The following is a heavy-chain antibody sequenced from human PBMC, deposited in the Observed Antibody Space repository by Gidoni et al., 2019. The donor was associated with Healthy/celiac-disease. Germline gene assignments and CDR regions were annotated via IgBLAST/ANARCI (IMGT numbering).Heavy chain of an antibody. CDR1: GFTFSSYA. J-gene: IGHJ4*02. Sequence: EVQLLESGGGLVPPGGSLRLSSAASGFTFSSYAMSCVRPAPGKGLERVSAISGRGGSTYYAESVKGRFTISRDNSKNTLYLQMNSLRAEDTAVYYCAKALASVAPGFDYWGQGTLVTVSS. CDR2: ISGRGGST. CDR3: AKALASVAPGFDY. D-gene: IGHD5-12*01. V-gene: IGHV3-23*01.